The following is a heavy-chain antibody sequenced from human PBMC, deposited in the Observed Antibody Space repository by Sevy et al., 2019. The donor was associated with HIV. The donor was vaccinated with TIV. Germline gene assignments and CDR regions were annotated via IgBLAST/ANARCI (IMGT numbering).Heavy chain of an antibody. CDR3: ARVDNSGHAFDI. Sequence: ASVKVSCKASGYTFGDYYIHWVRQAPGQGLEWLGWINPDSGDTDYAQKLQDSVTMTRDTSTRTAHMELSRLRSDDTAVYFCARVDNSGHAFDIWGQGTMVTVSS. CDR2: INPDSGDT. D-gene: IGHD3-22*01. V-gene: IGHV1-2*04. CDR1: GYTFGDYY. J-gene: IGHJ3*02.